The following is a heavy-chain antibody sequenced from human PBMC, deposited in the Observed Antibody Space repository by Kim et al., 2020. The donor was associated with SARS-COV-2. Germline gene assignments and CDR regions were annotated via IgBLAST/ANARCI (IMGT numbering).Heavy chain of an antibody. J-gene: IGHJ4*02. V-gene: IGHV3-21*01. D-gene: IGHD3-10*01. Sequence: VKGRFTISRDNAKNSLYLQMNSLRAEDTAVDYCGRLKTYGSGGEPYYVDYWGQGTLVTVSS. CDR3: GRLKTYGSGGEPYYVDY.